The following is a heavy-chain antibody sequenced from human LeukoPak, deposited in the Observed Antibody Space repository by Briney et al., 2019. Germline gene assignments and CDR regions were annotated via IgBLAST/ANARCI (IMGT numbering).Heavy chain of an antibody. CDR3: AREKLYDSSGYYYDY. V-gene: IGHV4-59*01. Sequence: SETLSLTCTVSGGSISSYYWSWIRQPPGKGLEWIGYIYYSGSTNYNPSLKSRVTISVDTSKNQFSLKLSSVTAADTAVYYCAREKLYDSSGYYYDYWGQGTLVTVSS. CDR2: IYYSGST. CDR1: GGSISSYY. D-gene: IGHD3-22*01. J-gene: IGHJ4*02.